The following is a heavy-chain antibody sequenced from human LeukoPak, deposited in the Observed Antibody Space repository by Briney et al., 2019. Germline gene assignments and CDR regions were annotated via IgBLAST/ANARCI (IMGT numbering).Heavy chain of an antibody. CDR2: INPNSGGA. Sequence: RVASVKVSCKASGYTFIGYYLHWVRQAPGQGPEWMGHINPNSGGADYAQKFQGRVTMTRDTSISTVYMELSRLRSDETAVYYFATDSPIVGTFYAFDIWGQGTMVTVSP. J-gene: IGHJ3*02. CDR3: ATDSPIVGTFYAFDI. CDR1: GYTFIGYY. V-gene: IGHV1-2*06. D-gene: IGHD1-26*01.